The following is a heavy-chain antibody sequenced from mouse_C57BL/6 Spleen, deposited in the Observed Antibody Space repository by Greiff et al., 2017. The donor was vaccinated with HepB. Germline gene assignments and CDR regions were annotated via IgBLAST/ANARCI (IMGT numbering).Heavy chain of an antibody. D-gene: IGHD1-1*01. V-gene: IGHV5-4*03. CDR1: GFTFSSYA. J-gene: IGHJ4*01. CDR3: ASITTVVANYAMDY. Sequence: EVKLMESGGGLVKPGGSLKLSCAASGFTFSSYAMSWVRQTPEKRLEWVATISDGGSYTYYPDNVKGRFTISRDNAKNNLYLQMSHLKSEDTAMYYCASITTVVANYAMDYWGQGTSVTVSS. CDR2: ISDGGSYT.